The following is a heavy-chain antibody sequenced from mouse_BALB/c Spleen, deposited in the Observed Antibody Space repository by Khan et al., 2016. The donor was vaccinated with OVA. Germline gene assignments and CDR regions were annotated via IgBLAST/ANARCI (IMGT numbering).Heavy chain of an antibody. CDR1: GYSITSDYA. V-gene: IGHV3-2*02. J-gene: IGHJ4*01. CDR3: ARDSSRYNYAMDY. D-gene: IGHD2-12*01. CDR2: ISSSGST. Sequence: EVQLQESGPGLVKPSQSLSLTCTVTGYSITSDYAWNWIRQFPGNKLEWMGYISSSGSTNYNPALKSRISITRDTSKNQFFLQLNSVTTVDTATCYCARDSSRYNYAMDYWGQGTSVTVSA.